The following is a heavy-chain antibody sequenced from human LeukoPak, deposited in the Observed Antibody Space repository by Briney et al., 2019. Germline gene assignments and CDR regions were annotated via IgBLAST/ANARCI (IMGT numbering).Heavy chain of an antibody. D-gene: IGHD5-24*01. CDR1: GFTFGDYA. J-gene: IGHJ3*02. CDR3: AKDWEMATIKYGAFDI. Sequence: PGGSLRLSCAASGFTFGDYAMHWVRQAPGKGLEWVSVISWNSGSIGSADSVKGRFTISRDNAKNSLYLQMNSLRAEDTALYYCAKDWEMATIKYGAFDIWGQGTMVTVSS. CDR2: ISWNSGSI. V-gene: IGHV3-9*01.